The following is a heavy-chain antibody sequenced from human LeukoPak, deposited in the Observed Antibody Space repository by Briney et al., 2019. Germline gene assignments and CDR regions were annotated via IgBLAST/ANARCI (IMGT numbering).Heavy chain of an antibody. J-gene: IGHJ4*02. D-gene: IGHD4-11*01. V-gene: IGHV3-33*06. CDR3: AKDAPRGFAYCNSLEF. Sequence: PGESLRLSCAASGLTFSHYGWRWVRQAPGKGLEWVGVIWSDGTNQFYADSVKGRFTISRDYSQNTVYLELHSLRTEDTAMYYCAKDAPRGFAYCNSLEFWGPGTLVTVSS. CDR2: IWSDGTNQ. CDR1: GLTFSHYG.